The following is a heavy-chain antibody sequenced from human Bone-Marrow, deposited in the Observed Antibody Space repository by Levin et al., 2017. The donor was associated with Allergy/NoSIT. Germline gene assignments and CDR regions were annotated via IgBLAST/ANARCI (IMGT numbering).Heavy chain of an antibody. D-gene: IGHD4-17*01. CDR1: GFTFSRYW. J-gene: IGHJ4*02. CDR3: ARELYGADDY. V-gene: IGHV3-74*01. CDR2: TNEDGSIK. Sequence: SCAASGFTFSRYWMHWVRQAPGKGLEWVSRTNEDGSIKTYADSVKDRFTISRDNVKNTLYLQMNSLRVEDTAVYYCARELYGADDYWGQGTLVTVSS.